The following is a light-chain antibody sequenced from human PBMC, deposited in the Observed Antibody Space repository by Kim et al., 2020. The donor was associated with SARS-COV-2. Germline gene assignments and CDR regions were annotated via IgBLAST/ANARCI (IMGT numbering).Light chain of an antibody. CDR1: QSINNY. V-gene: IGKV1-39*01. CDR3: QQSYNNPRT. CDR2: AAS. Sequence: ASVGDRVTITCRASQSINNYLNWYQQKPGKAPNSLIYAASTLQSGVPSRFTGSGSGTDFTLTISSLQYEDFATYYCQQSYNNPRTFGPGTKLDIK. J-gene: IGKJ3*01.